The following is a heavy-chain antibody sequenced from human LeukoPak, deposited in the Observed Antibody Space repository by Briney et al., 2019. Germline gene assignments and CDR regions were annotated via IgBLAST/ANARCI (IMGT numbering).Heavy chain of an antibody. Sequence: GGSLRLSCAASGFTFSSYEMNWVRQAPGKGLEWVSYISSSGSTIYYADSVKGRFTISRDNAKNSLYLQMNSLRVEDTAVYYCARDATTELGTVYMDVWGKGTTVTISS. CDR2: ISSSGSTI. J-gene: IGHJ6*03. CDR1: GFTFSSYE. V-gene: IGHV3-48*03. CDR3: ARDATTELGTVYMDV. D-gene: IGHD4-17*01.